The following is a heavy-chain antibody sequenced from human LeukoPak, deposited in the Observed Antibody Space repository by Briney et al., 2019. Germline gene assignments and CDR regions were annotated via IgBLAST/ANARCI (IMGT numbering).Heavy chain of an antibody. V-gene: IGHV3-30*18. J-gene: IGHJ1*01. CDR1: GFTFSNYR. CDR2: ISYDGSTK. CDR3: AKESGIRSYGAYFPH. D-gene: IGHD4-17*01. Sequence: QPGGSLRLSCAASGFTFSNYRVQWVRQAPGKGLEWVAVISYDGSTKYYADSVKGRFTISRDNSKSTLYLQMNSLRAEDTAVYYCAKESGIRSYGAYFPHWAQGTLVTVSS.